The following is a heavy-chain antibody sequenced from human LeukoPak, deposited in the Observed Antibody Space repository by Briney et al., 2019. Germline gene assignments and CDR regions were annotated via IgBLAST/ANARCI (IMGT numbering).Heavy chain of an antibody. Sequence: NPSETLSLTCTVSGGSISSGGYYWNWIRQHPTEGLEWIGHIYYTGRTTYNPSVRSRVTISADTSKNQFSLMLNSVTAADTAVYFCASAPLGNSFGYMAYWGQGALVTVSS. J-gene: IGHJ4*02. CDR2: IYYTGRT. D-gene: IGHD5-18*01. CDR3: ASAPLGNSFGYMAY. CDR1: GGSISSGGYY. V-gene: IGHV4-31*03.